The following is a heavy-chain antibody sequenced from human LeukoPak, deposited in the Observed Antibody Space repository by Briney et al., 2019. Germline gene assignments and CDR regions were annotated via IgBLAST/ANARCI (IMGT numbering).Heavy chain of an antibody. V-gene: IGHV1-18*01. Sequence: GASVKVSCKASGYTFTSYGISWVRQAPGQGLEWMGWISAYNSNTNYAQKLQGRVTMTTDTSTSTAYMELRSLRSDDTAVYYCARGSRYYGSGDNFDYWGQGTLVTVSS. CDR2: ISAYNSNT. CDR3: ARGSRYYGSGDNFDY. CDR1: GYTFTSYG. J-gene: IGHJ4*02. D-gene: IGHD3-10*01.